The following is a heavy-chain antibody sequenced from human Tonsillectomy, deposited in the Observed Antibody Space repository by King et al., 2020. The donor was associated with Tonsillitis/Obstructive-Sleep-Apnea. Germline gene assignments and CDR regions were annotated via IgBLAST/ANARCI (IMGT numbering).Heavy chain of an antibody. V-gene: IGHV3-48*03. CDR3: ARGLIAVAGIYYYYGMDV. CDR1: GFTFSSYE. CDR2: ISSSGSTI. Sequence: VQLVESGGGLVQPGGSLRLPCAASGFTFSSYEMNWVRQAPGKGLEWVSYISSSGSTIYYADSVKGRFTISRDNAKNSLYLQMNSLRAEDTAVYYCARGLIAVAGIYYYYGMDVWGQGTTVTVSS. J-gene: IGHJ6*02. D-gene: IGHD6-19*01.